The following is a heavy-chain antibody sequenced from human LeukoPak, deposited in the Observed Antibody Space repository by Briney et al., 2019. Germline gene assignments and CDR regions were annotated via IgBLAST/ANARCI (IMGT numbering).Heavy chain of an antibody. Sequence: PGGSLRLSCAASGFTLDDYAMHWVRQAPGKGLEWVSGISWNSGSIGYADSVKGRFTISRDNAKNSLYLQMNSLRAEDTALYYCAKGGPCSSTSCYKYYYYYDMDVWGQGTTVTVSS. D-gene: IGHD2-2*01. V-gene: IGHV3-9*01. CDR3: AKGGPCSSTSCYKYYYYYDMDV. CDR2: ISWNSGSI. CDR1: GFTLDDYA. J-gene: IGHJ6*02.